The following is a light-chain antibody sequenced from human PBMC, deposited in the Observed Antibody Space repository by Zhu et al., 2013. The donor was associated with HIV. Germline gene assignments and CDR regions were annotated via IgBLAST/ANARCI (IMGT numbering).Light chain of an antibody. Sequence: VLTQSPGTLSLSPGERATLSCRASQSVSSYLAWYQQKPGQAPRLLIYDASNRATGIPARFSGSGSGTEFTLTISSLQPDDFARYHCQQYNLYPLSFGQGTKLEIK. CDR3: QQYNLYPLS. CDR1: QSVSSY. CDR2: DAS. J-gene: IGKJ2*03. V-gene: IGKV3-11*01.